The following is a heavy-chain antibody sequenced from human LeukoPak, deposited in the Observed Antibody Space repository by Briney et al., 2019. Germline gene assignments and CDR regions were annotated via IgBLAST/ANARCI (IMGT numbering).Heavy chain of an antibody. D-gene: IGHD6-6*01. CDR3: VRSSSSIFDY. CDR1: GYSISSGYY. Sequence: SETLSLTCTVSGYSISSGYYWGWIRQPPGKGLEWIVNIYHTGSTYYNPSLKSRVTISVDTSKNQFSLKLSSVTAADTAVYYCVRSSSSIFDYWGQGTLVTVSS. J-gene: IGHJ4*02. V-gene: IGHV4-38-2*02. CDR2: IYHTGST.